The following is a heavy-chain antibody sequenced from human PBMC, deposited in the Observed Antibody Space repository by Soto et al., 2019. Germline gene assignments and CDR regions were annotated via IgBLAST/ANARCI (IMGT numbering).Heavy chain of an antibody. J-gene: IGHJ4*01. CDR2: IYWDDDN. CDR1: GFSLSTSGVG. CDR3: ALLRGGSGWLYYFDY. Sequence: QITLKESGPTLVKPTQTLTLTCTFSGFSLSTSGVGVGWIRQPPGKALEWLALIYWDDDNRYSPSLKSRLTITKDTSKIQLVLTMTNMDPVDTATYYCALLRGGSGWLYYFDYWGHGTLVTVSS. D-gene: IGHD6-19*01. V-gene: IGHV2-5*02.